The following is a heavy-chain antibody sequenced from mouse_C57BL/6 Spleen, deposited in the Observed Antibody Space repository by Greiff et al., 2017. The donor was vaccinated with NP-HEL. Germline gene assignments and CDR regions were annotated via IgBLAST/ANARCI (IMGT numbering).Heavy chain of an antibody. CDR3: ARKGYYGSSYPWYFDV. J-gene: IGHJ1*03. CDR2: INPSTGGT. V-gene: IGHV1-42*01. Sequence: VQLKQSGPELVKPGASVKISCKASGYSFTGYYMNWVKQSPEKSLEWIGEINPSTGGTTYNQKFKAKATLTVDKSSSTAYMQLKSLTSEDSAVYYCARKGYYGSSYPWYFDVWGTGTTVTVSS. CDR1: GYSFTGYY. D-gene: IGHD1-1*01.